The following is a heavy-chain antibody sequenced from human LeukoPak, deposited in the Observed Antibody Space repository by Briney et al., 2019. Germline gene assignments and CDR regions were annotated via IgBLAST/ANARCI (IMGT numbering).Heavy chain of an antibody. CDR2: IYNSATT. CDR3: ARNSSSSWGYYSMDV. Sequence: SETLSLTCSVPGASISGYSWSWIRQTPGKGLEWIGYIYNSATTNYNPSLKSRLTISVDTSKNQISLKLTSVTAADTAVYYCARNSSSSWGYYSMDVWGKGTTVTVSS. CDR1: GASISGYS. D-gene: IGHD6-13*01. J-gene: IGHJ6*03. V-gene: IGHV4-59*01.